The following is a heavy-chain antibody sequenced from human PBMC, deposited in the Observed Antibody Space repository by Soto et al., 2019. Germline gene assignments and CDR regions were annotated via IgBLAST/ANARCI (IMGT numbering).Heavy chain of an antibody. CDR1: GFTFSTYG. J-gene: IGHJ4*02. V-gene: IGHV3-30*18. Sequence: QVQLVESGGGVVQPGRSLRLSCAASGFTFSTYGMHWVRQAPGKGLEPVAVISFDGINKYYGDSVRGRFTISRDNSKNTLYLQMNILRVEDTAVYYCAKHPGYCSSCRCYPDYWGQGTLVTVSS. CDR3: AKHPGYCSSCRCYPDY. D-gene: IGHD2-15*01. CDR2: ISFDGINK.